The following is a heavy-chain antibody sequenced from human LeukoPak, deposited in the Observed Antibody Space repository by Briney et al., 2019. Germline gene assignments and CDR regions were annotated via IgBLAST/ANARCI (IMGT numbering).Heavy chain of an antibody. D-gene: IGHD1-26*01. Sequence: GGSLRLPCAASGFTFSSYWMSWVRQAPGKGLEWVANIKQDGSEKYYVDSVKGRFTISRDNAKNSLYLQMNSLRAEDTAVYYCAREVQSGSYYDSDYWGQGTLVTVSS. CDR3: AREVQSGSYYDSDY. V-gene: IGHV3-7*01. J-gene: IGHJ4*02. CDR1: GFTFSSYW. CDR2: IKQDGSEK.